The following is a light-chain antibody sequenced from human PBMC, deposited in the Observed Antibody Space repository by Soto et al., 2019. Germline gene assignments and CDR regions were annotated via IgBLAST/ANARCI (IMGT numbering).Light chain of an antibody. Sequence: EIVMTQSPATLSVSPGERATLSCRASQSVSSNLAWYQQKPGQAPRLLIYGASTRATGIPARFSGSGSGTEFTHTISSLQSEDFAVYYCQQYNNWPPGDTFGQGTKLEIK. CDR1: QSVSSN. CDR2: GAS. J-gene: IGKJ2*01. V-gene: IGKV3-15*01. CDR3: QQYNNWPPGDT.